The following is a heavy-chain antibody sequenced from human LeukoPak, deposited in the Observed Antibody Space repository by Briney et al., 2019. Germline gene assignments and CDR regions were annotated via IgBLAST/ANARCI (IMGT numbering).Heavy chain of an antibody. Sequence: GGSLRLSCAASGFTVNNAWMSWVRQAPGKGLEWVANINQDGSEKYYVDSVEGRFTISKDNAKNSLCLQMNSLRAEDTAVYYCARAGTVGSVDYWGQGTLVTVSS. J-gene: IGHJ4*02. D-gene: IGHD2-15*01. CDR1: GFTVNNAW. CDR3: ARAGTVGSVDY. V-gene: IGHV3-7*01. CDR2: INQDGSEK.